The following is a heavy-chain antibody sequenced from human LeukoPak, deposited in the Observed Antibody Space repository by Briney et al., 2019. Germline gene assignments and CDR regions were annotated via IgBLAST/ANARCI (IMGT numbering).Heavy chain of an antibody. CDR1: EFTFSSYS. Sequence: GGSLRLSCAASEFTFSSYSMNWVRQAPGKGLEWVSYISSSSSTIYYADSVKGRFTISRDNAKNSLYLQMNSLRDEDTAVYYCASGGQTRYCDFWSGYYFDYWGQGTLVTVSS. CDR3: ASGGQTRYCDFWSGYYFDY. D-gene: IGHD3-3*01. J-gene: IGHJ4*02. V-gene: IGHV3-48*02. CDR2: ISSSSSTI.